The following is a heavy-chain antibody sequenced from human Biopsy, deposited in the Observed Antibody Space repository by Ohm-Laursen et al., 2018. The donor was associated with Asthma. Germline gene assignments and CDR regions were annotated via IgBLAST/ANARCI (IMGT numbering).Heavy chain of an antibody. CDR1: GGSVSTGSYY. J-gene: IGHJ6*02. CDR3: ARGPNYHGSGRAPIGMDV. Sequence: SETLSLTCIVFGGSVSTGSYYWSWIRQPPGKGLEWLGYIYYTGSDNYNPSLKSRVTISVDTSKNQFSLRLNSVTAADTAVYYCARGPNYHGSGRAPIGMDVWGQGTTVTVSS. D-gene: IGHD3-10*01. V-gene: IGHV4-61*01. CDR2: IYYTGSD.